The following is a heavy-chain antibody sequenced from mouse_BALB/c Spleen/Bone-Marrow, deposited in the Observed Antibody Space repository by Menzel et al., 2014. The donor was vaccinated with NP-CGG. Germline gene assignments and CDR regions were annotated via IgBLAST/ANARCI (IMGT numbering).Heavy chain of an antibody. Sequence: LATPGASVKISCKTSGSTFTEYNMHWVKQSHGKSLEWIGGINPNNGGTSYNQKFKGKATLTVDKSSSTAYMELRSLTSEDSAVYYCAEDYDLYAMDYWGQGTSGTISS. CDR3: AEDYDLYAMDY. D-gene: IGHD2-4*01. CDR2: INPNNGGT. V-gene: IGHV1-18*01. J-gene: IGHJ4*01. CDR1: GSTFTEYN.